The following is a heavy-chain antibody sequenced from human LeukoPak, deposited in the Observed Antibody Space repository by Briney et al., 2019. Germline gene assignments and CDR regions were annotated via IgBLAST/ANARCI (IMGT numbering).Heavy chain of an antibody. CDR2: ISGSGGST. CDR3: AKEARGCSGGSCYSAYYFDY. J-gene: IGHJ4*02. Sequence: PGGSLRLSCAASGLTFSSYAMSWVRQAPGKGLEWVSAISGSGGSTYYADSVKGRFTISRDNSKNTLYLQMNSLRAEDTAVYYCAKEARGCSGGSCYSAYYFDYWGQGTLVTVSS. D-gene: IGHD2-15*01. V-gene: IGHV3-23*01. CDR1: GLTFSSYA.